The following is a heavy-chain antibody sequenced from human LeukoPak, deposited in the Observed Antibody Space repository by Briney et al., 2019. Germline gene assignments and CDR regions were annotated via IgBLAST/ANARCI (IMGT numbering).Heavy chain of an antibody. J-gene: IGHJ4*02. CDR1: GFTFSSYV. D-gene: IGHD6-6*01. V-gene: IGHV3-23*01. CDR3: TKVEDNSSSSGSDY. Sequence: GGPLRVSCAASGFTFSSYVMSWVRQAPGKGLEWVSVISGSRGSTKYADSVKGRFTISRDNSKNTLYLQMNSLRAEDTAVYYCTKVEDNSSSSGSDYWGQGTLVTVPS. CDR2: ISGSRGST.